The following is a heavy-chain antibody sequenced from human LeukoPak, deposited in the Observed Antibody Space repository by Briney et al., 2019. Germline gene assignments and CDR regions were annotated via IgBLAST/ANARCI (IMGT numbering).Heavy chain of an antibody. CDR2: IYFGGST. Sequence: SETLSLTCTFSGGSISTSSFYWDWIRQPPGKGLEWIGSIYFGGSTYYSPSLKSRVTISVDTSKNQFSLKLNSVTAADTAVYYCARGEEHGSGTVHFDYWGQGTLVTVSS. V-gene: IGHV4-39*01. CDR3: ARGEEHGSGTVHFDY. CDR1: GGSISTSSFY. J-gene: IGHJ4*02. D-gene: IGHD3-10*01.